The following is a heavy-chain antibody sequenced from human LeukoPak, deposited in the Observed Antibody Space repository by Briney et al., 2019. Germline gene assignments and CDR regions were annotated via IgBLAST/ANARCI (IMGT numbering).Heavy chain of an antibody. CDR1: GYTFTGYS. V-gene: IGHV1-2*02. CDR3: ARQLYSSGWYGFFDY. J-gene: IGHJ4*02. CDR2: INPNSGGT. D-gene: IGHD6-19*01. Sequence: ASVKVSCKASGYTFTGYSMHWVRQAPGEGLEWMGWINPNSGGTNYARKFQGRVTMTRDTSISTAYMELSRLRSDDTAVYYCARQLYSSGWYGFFDYWGQGTLVTASS.